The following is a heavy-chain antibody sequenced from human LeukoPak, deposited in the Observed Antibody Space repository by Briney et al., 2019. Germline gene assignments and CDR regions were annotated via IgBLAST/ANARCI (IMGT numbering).Heavy chain of an antibody. Sequence: SVEISCKASGGTFSSYAISWVRQAPGQGLEWMGGIIPIFGTANYAQKFQGRVTITADESTSTAYMELSSLGSEDTAVYYCATLIQYYYGSGSSNWFDPWGQGTLVTVSS. CDR2: IIPIFGTA. CDR1: GGTFSSYA. J-gene: IGHJ5*02. D-gene: IGHD3-10*01. CDR3: ATLIQYYYGSGSSNWFDP. V-gene: IGHV1-69*13.